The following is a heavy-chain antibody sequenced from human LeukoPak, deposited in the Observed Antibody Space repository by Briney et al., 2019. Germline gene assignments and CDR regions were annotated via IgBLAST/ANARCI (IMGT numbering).Heavy chain of an antibody. V-gene: IGHV4-4*07. CDR3: ARDHYVWGSYPDAFDI. Sequence: SETLSLTCTVSGGSISNYYWSWIRQPAGKGLEWIGRFYNSGSTNCNPSLKSRVTMSVDTSKNQFSLKLSSVTAADTAVYYCARDHYVWGSYPDAFDIWGQGTMVTVSS. CDR1: GGSISNYY. J-gene: IGHJ3*02. D-gene: IGHD3-16*02. CDR2: FYNSGST.